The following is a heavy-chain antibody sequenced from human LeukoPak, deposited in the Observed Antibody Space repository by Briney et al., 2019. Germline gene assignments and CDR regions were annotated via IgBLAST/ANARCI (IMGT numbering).Heavy chain of an antibody. V-gene: IGHV1-2*02. CDR1: GYTFNGYY. CDR3: ATPGGDSSGYSYDY. J-gene: IGHJ4*02. D-gene: IGHD3-22*01. CDR2: INPNNGGT. Sequence: ASVKVSCKASGYTFNGYYIHWVRQAPGRGLEWMGWINPNNGGTNYAQKFQGRVTMTRDTSISTAYMELSTLRFDDTAVYYCATPGGDSSGYSYDYWGQGTLVTVSS.